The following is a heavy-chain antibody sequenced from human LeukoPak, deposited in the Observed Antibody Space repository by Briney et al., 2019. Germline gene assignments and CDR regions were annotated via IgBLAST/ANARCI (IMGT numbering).Heavy chain of an antibody. CDR2: INPSGGST. J-gene: IGHJ4*02. Sequence: ASVKVSCKASGYTFTSYYMHWVRQAPGQGLEWMGIINPSGGSTSYAQKFQGRVTITRDTSASTAYMELSSLRSEDTAVYYCARSGQLWLHSADYWGQGTLVTVSS. CDR3: ARSGQLWLHSADY. CDR1: GYTFTSYY. D-gene: IGHD5-18*01. V-gene: IGHV1-46*01.